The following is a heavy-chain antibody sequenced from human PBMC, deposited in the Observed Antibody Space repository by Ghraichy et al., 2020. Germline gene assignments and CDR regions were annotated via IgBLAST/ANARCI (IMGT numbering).Heavy chain of an antibody. CDR2: ISSSSSYI. Sequence: GGSLRLSCAASGFTFSSYSMNWVRQAPGKGLEWVSSISSSSSYIYYADSVKGRFTISRDNAKNSRYLQMNSPRAEDTAVYYCARVGGGYDVGYYYYGMDVWGQGTTVTVAS. CDR1: GFTFSSYS. CDR3: ARVGGGYDVGYYYYGMDV. J-gene: IGHJ6*02. D-gene: IGHD5-12*01. V-gene: IGHV3-21*01.